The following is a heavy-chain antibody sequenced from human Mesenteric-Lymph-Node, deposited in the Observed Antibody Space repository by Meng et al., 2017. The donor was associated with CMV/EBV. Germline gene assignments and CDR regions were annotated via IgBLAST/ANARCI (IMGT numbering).Heavy chain of an antibody. CDR3: ARQVDTALVSFDY. V-gene: IGHV4-39*01. CDR1: GDSIGTGSLN. Sequence: SGDSIGTGSLNWAWISQSPGKGLEWIGSIYHSGYNYNNPSLKSRVTMSVDASKNQFSLKLSSVTAADTGVYYCARQVDTALVSFDYWGQGTLVTVSS. D-gene: IGHD5-18*01. CDR2: IYHSGYN. J-gene: IGHJ4*02.